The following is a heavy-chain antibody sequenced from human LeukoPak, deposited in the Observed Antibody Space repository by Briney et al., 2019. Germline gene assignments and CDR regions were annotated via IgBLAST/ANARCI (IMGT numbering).Heavy chain of an antibody. Sequence: GGSLRLSCAASGFTFSSYAMSWVRQAPGKGLEWVSAISGSGGSTYYADSVKGRFTISRDNSKNTLYLQMNSLRAEDTAVYYCAKDVPRTRGITMVRGLFDHWGQGTLVTVSS. D-gene: IGHD3-10*01. J-gene: IGHJ4*02. CDR1: GFTFSSYA. CDR2: ISGSGGST. CDR3: AKDVPRTRGITMVRGLFDH. V-gene: IGHV3-23*01.